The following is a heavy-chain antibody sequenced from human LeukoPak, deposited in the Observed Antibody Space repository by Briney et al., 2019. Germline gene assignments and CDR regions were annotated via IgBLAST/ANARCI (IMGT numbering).Heavy chain of an antibody. D-gene: IGHD2-21*01. CDR2: VSTSGSYI. J-gene: IGHJ4*02. CDR3: VGHINY. CDR1: GFTFGSYS. V-gene: IGHV3-21*04. Sequence: GGSLRLSCAVSGFTFGSYSMNWVRQAPGKGLEWVSFVSTSGSYIYYADSVKGRFTISRDNAKNSLYLQMNSLRAEDTAVYYCVGHINYWGQGTLVTVSS.